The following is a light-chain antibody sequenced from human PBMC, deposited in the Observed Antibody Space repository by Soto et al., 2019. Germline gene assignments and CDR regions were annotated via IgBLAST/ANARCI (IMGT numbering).Light chain of an antibody. J-gene: IGLJ1*01. CDR2: DVT. V-gene: IGLV2-14*01. Sequence: QSALAQRASVSGSLGQSITISCTGTSSDIGGYNYASWYQHHPDKAPKLMIYDVTNRPSGVSSRFSGSKSGNRASLTISGLLAEDEADYYCSSYTSSSTLDFGFGTGTKVTVL. CDR1: SSDIGGYNY. CDR3: SSYTSSSTLDFG.